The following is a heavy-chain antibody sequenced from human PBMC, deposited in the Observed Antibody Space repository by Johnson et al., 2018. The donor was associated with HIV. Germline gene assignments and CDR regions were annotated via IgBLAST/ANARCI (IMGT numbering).Heavy chain of an antibody. J-gene: IGHJ3*02. V-gene: IGHV3-13*01. CDR2: IGTAGDT. Sequence: MLLVESGGGLVQPGGSLRLSCAASGFTFSSYDMHWVRQPTGKRLEWVSGIGTAGDTYYPGSVKGRFTISRENAKNSLYLQMNSLRAGDTAVYYCARAERSSSGVDAFDIWGQGTMVTVSS. CDR1: GFTFSSYD. CDR3: ARAERSSSGVDAFDI. D-gene: IGHD6-6*01.